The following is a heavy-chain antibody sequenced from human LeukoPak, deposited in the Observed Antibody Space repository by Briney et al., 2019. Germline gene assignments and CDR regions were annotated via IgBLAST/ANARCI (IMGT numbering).Heavy chain of an antibody. CDR1: GFTFSDYY. J-gene: IGHJ6*03. D-gene: IGHD2-2*01. CDR2: MTSSGTTI. Sequence: PGGSLRLSCAASGFTFSDYYMTCIRQAPGKGLEWVSYMTSSGTTIYYADSVRGRLTISRDNAKKSLYLQMNSLRAEDTAVYYCARLEQYHIGHFYYYMDVWGKGTTVTVSS. CDR3: ARLEQYHIGHFYYYMDV. V-gene: IGHV3-11*01.